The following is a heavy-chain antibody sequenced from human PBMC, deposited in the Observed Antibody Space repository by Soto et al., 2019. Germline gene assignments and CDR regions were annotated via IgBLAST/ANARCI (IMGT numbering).Heavy chain of an antibody. V-gene: IGHV3-23*01. D-gene: IGHD4-17*01. CDR3: AKAGDATVVTSRWFDP. CDR2: ISGSGGST. Sequence: GGSLRLSCAASGFTFSSYAMSWVRQTPGKGLEWVSAISGSGGSTYYADSVKGRFTISRDNSKNTLYLQMNSLRAEDTAVYYCAKAGDATVVTSRWFDPWGQGTLVTVSS. CDR1: GFTFSSYA. J-gene: IGHJ5*02.